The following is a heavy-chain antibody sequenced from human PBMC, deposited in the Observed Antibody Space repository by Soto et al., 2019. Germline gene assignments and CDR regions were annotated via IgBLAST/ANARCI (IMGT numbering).Heavy chain of an antibody. D-gene: IGHD3-3*01. V-gene: IGHV1-18*01. CDR3: ARAEITSVGEGYLRGYMDV. Sequence: ASVKVSCKASGYTFTSYGISWVRQAPGQGLEWMGWISAYNGNTNYAQKLQGRVTMTTDTSTSTAYMELRRLRSDDTAVYYCARAEITSVGEGYLRGYMDVWGKGTTVTVSS. J-gene: IGHJ6*03. CDR2: ISAYNGNT. CDR1: GYTFTSYG.